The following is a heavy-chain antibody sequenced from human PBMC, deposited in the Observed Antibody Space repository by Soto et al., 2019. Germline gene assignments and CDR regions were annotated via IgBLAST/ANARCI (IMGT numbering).Heavy chain of an antibody. CDR1: GYTLTELS. D-gene: IGHD3-9*01. V-gene: IGHV1-24*01. CDR2: FDPEDGET. CDR3: ATADNDILTGYYYYYGMDV. Sequence: QVQLVQSGAEVKKPGASVKVSRKVSGYTLTELSMHWVRQAPGKGLEWMGGFDPEDGETIYAQKFQGRVTMTEDTSTDTAYMELSSLRSEDTAVYYCATADNDILTGYYYYYGMDVWVQGTTVTVSS. J-gene: IGHJ6*02.